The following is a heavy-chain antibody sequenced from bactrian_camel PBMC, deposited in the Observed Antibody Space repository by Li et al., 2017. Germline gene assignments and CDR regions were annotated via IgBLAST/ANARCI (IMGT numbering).Heavy chain of an antibody. CDR3: AADSDQFCSIRTMRPNY. J-gene: IGHJ4*01. V-gene: IGHV3S26*01. CDR1: GDTRSSYC. CDR2: AGDDDVT. D-gene: IGHD4*01. Sequence: HVQLVESGGDSVQAGGSLRLSCLASGDTRSSYCMAWFRQAPGKEREGVAAAGDDDVTSYTDSVKGRFTISRDNSKLSDNSEVTMWLSMNSLKPEDSAMYYCAADSDQFCSIRTMRPNYWGQGTQVTVS.